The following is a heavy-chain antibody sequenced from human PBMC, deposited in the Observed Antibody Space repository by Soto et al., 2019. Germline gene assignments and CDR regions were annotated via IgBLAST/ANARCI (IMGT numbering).Heavy chain of an antibody. D-gene: IGHD3-10*02. V-gene: IGHV1-2*02. CDR1: GYTFTAYH. CDR2: SNAKFGDT. CDR3: ARNMDYYYGRGSGNGHGV. J-gene: IGHJ6*02. Sequence: QVQLVQSGAEVKEPGDSVRVSCEASGYTFTAYHIHWVRQAPGQGLEWMGWSNAKFGDTTYAQDCQGRVSMTRDMSISTVYIELSRLTSDDTAIYYCARNMDYYYGRGSGNGHGVWGQGTTVTVFS.